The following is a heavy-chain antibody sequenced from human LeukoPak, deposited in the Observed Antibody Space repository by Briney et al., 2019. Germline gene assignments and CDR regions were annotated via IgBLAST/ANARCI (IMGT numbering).Heavy chain of an antibody. CDR3: ARLGYYYDSIGAYGMDV. CDR1: GGSFSGYY. V-gene: IGHV4-59*08. CDR2: IYYSGST. J-gene: IGHJ6*02. D-gene: IGHD3-22*01. Sequence: SETLSLTCAVYGGSFSGYYWSWIRQPPGKGLEWIGYIYYSGSTNYNPSLKGRVTISVDTSKNQFSLKLSSVTAADTAVYYCARLGYYYDSIGAYGMDVWGQGTTVTVSS.